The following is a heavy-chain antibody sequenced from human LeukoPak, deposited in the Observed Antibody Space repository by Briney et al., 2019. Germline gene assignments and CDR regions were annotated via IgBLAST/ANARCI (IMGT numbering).Heavy chain of an antibody. CDR1: GYTFTSYG. V-gene: IGHV1-18*01. J-gene: IGHJ4*02. D-gene: IGHD3-10*01. CDR2: ISAYNGNT. CDR3: ARVSDYYGSGNYQKQFDY. Sequence: ASVKVSCKASGYTFTSYGISWVRQAPGQGLEWMGWISAYNGNTNYAQKLQGRVTMTTDTSTSTAYMELRSLRSDDTAIYYCARVSDYYGSGNYQKQFDYWGQGTLVTVSS.